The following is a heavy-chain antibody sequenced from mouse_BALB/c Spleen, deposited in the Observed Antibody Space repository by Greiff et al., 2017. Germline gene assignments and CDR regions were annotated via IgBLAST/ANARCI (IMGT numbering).Heavy chain of an antibody. CDR2: IWGDGST. CDR3: AREATVEHRDFEV. V-gene: IGHV2-6-7*01. CDR1: GFSLTGYG. J-gene: IGHJ1*01. D-gene: IGHD1-1*01. Sequence: QVQLKESGPGLVAPSQSLSITCTVSGFSLTGYGVNWVRQPPGKGLEWLGMIWGDGSTDYNSALKSRLSIRKDNSKSQVFLKMNSLQTDDTARYYCAREATVEHRDFEVWGAGGTGTVSS.